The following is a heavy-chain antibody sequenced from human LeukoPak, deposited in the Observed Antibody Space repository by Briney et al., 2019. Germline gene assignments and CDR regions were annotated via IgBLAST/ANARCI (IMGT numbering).Heavy chain of an antibody. D-gene: IGHD1-14*01. V-gene: IGHV4-34*01. J-gene: IGHJ4*02. Sequence: SETLSLTCAVYGGSFSGYYWSWIRQPPGKGLEWIGDIKHSGSTNSNPSLKSRVTISVDTSKNQFSLKLSSVTAADTAVYYCARDRRGYRYWGQGTLVTVSS. CDR1: GGSFSGYY. CDR2: IKHSGST. CDR3: ARDRRGYRY.